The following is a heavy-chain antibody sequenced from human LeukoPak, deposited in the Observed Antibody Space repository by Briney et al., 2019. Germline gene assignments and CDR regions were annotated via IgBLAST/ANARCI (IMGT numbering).Heavy chain of an antibody. CDR3: ARYIGRYSLGEAAAAFDI. D-gene: IGHD3-10*01. CDR1: GGTFSNYA. Sequence: ASVKVSCKASGGTFSNYAITWVRQAPGQGLEWMGGIIPIFGTANYAQKFQGRVTITADKSTSTAYMELSSLRSEDTAVYYCARYIGRYSLGEAAAAFDIWGQGTMVTVSS. J-gene: IGHJ3*02. CDR2: IIPIFGTA. V-gene: IGHV1-69*06.